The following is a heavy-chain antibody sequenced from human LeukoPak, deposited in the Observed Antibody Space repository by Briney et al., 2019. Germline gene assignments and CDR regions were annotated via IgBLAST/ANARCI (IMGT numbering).Heavy chain of an antibody. J-gene: IGHJ4*02. CDR1: GITFSSYG. D-gene: IGHD5-18*01. CDR2: IWYDGSNK. Sequence: PGRSLRLSCAASGITFSSYGMHWVRQAPGKGLEWVAVIWYDGSNKYYADSVKGRFTISRDNSKNTLYLQMNSLRAEDTAVYYCARVREKIQLWPIPFDYWGQGTLVTVSS. V-gene: IGHV3-33*01. CDR3: ARVREKIQLWPIPFDY.